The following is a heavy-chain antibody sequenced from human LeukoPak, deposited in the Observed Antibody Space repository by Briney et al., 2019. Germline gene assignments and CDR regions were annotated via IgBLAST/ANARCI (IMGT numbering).Heavy chain of an antibody. CDR3: ARVRGYSSPLYNQ. Sequence: SETLSLTCTVSGGSISSSSYYWGWIRQPPGKGLEWIGSIYYSGSTYYNPSLKSRVSISVDTSKNQFSLKLSSVTAADTAVYFCARVRGYSSPLYNQWGQGTLVTVSS. CDR2: IYYSGST. J-gene: IGHJ4*02. D-gene: IGHD6-13*01. V-gene: IGHV4-39*07. CDR1: GGSISSSSYY.